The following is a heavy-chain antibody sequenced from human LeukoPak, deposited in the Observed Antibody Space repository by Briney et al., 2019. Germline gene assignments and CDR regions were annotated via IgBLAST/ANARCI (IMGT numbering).Heavy chain of an antibody. J-gene: IGHJ6*03. D-gene: IGHD1-14*01. CDR1: GYTFTGYY. Sequence: ASVKVSCKASGYTFTGYYMHWVRQAPGQGLEWMGRINPNSGGTNYAQKFQGRVTMTRDTSISTAYMELSRLRSDDTAVYYCATRTIFPYYYYTDVWGKGTTVTVSS. V-gene: IGHV1-2*06. CDR3: ATRTIFPYYYYTDV. CDR2: INPNSGGT.